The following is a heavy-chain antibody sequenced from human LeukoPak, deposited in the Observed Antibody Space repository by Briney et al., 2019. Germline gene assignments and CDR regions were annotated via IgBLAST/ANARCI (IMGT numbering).Heavy chain of an antibody. CDR2: IYYSGST. V-gene: IGHV4-59*08. Sequence: PSETLSLTCTVSGGSISSYYWSWIRQPPGKGLEWIGYIYYSGSTNYNPSLKSRVTISVDTSKNQFSLKLSSVTAADTAVYYCARLESGSYLGYWGQGTLVTVSS. D-gene: IGHD1-26*01. J-gene: IGHJ4*02. CDR3: ARLESGSYLGY. CDR1: GGSISSYY.